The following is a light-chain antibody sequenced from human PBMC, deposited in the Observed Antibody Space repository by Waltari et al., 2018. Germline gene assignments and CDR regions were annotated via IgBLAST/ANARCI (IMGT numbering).Light chain of an antibody. CDR1: SSDIGGYNY. CDR3: SSYAGSNYVA. J-gene: IGLJ2*01. V-gene: IGLV2-8*01. CDR2: EVT. Sequence: QSALTQPPSASGSPGQSVTISCTGTSSDIGGYNYVSWYQQRPGKAPKLLIYEVTKRPSGVPDRFSGSKSANTASLTVSGLQAEDEADYYCSSYAGSNYVAFGGG.